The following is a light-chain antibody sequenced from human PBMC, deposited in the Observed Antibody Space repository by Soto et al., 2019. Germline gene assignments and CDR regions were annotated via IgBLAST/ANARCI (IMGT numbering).Light chain of an antibody. Sequence: QSVLTQPPSVSGAPGQRVTISCTGSNPNIGAGYDVHWYQQLPGTAPKLLIYGHSNRPSGVPDRFSGSKSGTSASLAITGLQAEDEADYYCQSYDSSLSTYVFGTGAKLTVL. CDR1: NPNIGAGYD. J-gene: IGLJ1*01. CDR3: QSYDSSLSTYV. CDR2: GHS. V-gene: IGLV1-40*01.